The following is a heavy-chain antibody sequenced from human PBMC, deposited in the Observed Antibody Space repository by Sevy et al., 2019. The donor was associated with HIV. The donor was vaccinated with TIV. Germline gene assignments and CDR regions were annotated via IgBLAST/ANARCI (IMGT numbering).Heavy chain of an antibody. D-gene: IGHD2-21*02. J-gene: IGHJ4*02. Sequence: GGSLRLSCKASGFIFSRYGVHWDRQAPGKGLEWVASIFNDGKTKYYGDPVKGRFTISRDDSKNTLYLQMDSLRAEDTAVYYCARESGSDWYLDYWGQGTLVTVSS. CDR3: ARESGSDWYLDY. V-gene: IGHV3-33*01. CDR2: IFNDGKTK. CDR1: GFIFSRYG.